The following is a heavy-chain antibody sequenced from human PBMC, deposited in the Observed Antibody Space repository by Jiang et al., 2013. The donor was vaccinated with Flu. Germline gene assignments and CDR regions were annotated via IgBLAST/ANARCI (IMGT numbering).Heavy chain of an antibody. CDR3: ARDDASDWYFDL. Sequence: KGLEWVAVIWYDGSNKYYADSVKGRFTVSRDNSRNTVYLQMNSLRVEDTAVYYCARDDASDWYFDLWGRGTLVTVSS. CDR2: IWYDGSNK. J-gene: IGHJ2*01. D-gene: IGHD2-2*01. V-gene: IGHV3-33*01.